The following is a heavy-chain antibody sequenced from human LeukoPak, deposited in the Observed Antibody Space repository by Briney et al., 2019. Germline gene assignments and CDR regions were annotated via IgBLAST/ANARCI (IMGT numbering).Heavy chain of an antibody. D-gene: IGHD6-13*01. V-gene: IGHV3-21*01. Sequence: GGSLRLSCAASGFTFSSYSMNWVRQAPGKGLEWVSSISSSSSYIYYADSVKGRFTISRDNAKNSLYLQMNSLRAEDTAVYYCARDVTARGGANKARIAAAGPFDYWGQGTLVTVSS. CDR1: GFTFSSYS. CDR3: ARDVTARGGANKARIAAAGPFDY. J-gene: IGHJ4*02. CDR2: ISSSSSYI.